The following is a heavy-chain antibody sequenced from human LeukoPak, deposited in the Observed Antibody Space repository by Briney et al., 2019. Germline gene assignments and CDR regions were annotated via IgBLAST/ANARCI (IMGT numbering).Heavy chain of an antibody. CDR3: TRGEGILGSY. D-gene: IGHD1-26*01. CDR1: GYTFTSYD. CDR2: LSPDSGNT. V-gene: IGHV1-8*01. Sequence: ASVKVSCKASGYTFTSYDINWVRQAPGQGLEWLGWLSPDSGNTAYAQKFQGRVTMTRDTSIGTVYMELSSLRSDDTAVYYCTRGEGILGSYWRQGTLVTVSS. J-gene: IGHJ4*02.